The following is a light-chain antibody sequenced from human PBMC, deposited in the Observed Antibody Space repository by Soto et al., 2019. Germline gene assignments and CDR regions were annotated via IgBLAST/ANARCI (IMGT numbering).Light chain of an antibody. J-gene: IGLJ1*01. V-gene: IGLV1-40*01. CDR2: ANI. CDR1: SSNIGAGYD. CDR3: QSYDISLSGSV. Sequence: QSVLTQPPSVSRAPGQRVTISCTGSSSNIGAGYDVHWYQQLPGTAPKLLIYANINRPSGVPDRFSGSKSGTLASLAITGLQAEDEADYFCQSYDISLSGSVFGSGTKVTVL.